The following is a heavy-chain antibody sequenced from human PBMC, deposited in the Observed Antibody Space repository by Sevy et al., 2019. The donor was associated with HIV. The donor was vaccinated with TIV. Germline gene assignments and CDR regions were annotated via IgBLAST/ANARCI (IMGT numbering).Heavy chain of an antibody. CDR2: ISPYSGNT. J-gene: IGHJ4*02. D-gene: IGHD7-27*01. V-gene: IGHV1-18*01. Sequence: ASVKVSCKASGYSFTTYGISWVRQAPGQGLEWMGWISPYSGNTDFVRKFQGRITMTTGTSTSTAYMELRSLTSDDTAVYYCARVGNLNWVPFDCWGQGTLVTVSS. CDR1: GYSFTTYG. CDR3: ARVGNLNWVPFDC.